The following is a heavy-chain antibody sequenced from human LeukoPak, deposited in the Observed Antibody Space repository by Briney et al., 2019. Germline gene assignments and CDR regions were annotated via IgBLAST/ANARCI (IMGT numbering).Heavy chain of an antibody. V-gene: IGHV4-38-2*02. CDR2: IYHSGST. Sequence: PSETLSLTCAVSGYSISSGYYWGRIRQPPGKGLEWIGSIYHSGSTYYNPSLKSRVTISVDTSKNQFSLKLSSVTAADTAVYYCARERGIAAAEDYWGQGTLVTVSS. CDR1: GYSISSGYY. D-gene: IGHD6-13*01. CDR3: ARERGIAAAEDY. J-gene: IGHJ4*02.